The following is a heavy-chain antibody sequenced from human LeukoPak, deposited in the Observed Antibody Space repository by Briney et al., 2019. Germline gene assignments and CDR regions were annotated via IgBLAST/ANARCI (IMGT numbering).Heavy chain of an antibody. J-gene: IGHJ4*02. CDR2: INHTGNT. D-gene: IGHD4-17*01. V-gene: IGHV4-34*01. Sequence: PSETLSLTCAVYGGSFSGYYWSWIRQPPGKGLEWIGEINHTGNTGYNPSLKSRVTISVDTSKNQFSLKLSSVTAADTAVYYCARKTVPTGVDYWGQGTLVTVSS. CDR1: GGSFSGYY. CDR3: ARKTVPTGVDY.